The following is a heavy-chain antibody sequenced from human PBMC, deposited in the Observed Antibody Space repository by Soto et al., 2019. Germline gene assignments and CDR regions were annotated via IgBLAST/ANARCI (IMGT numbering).Heavy chain of an antibody. CDR2: ISTTGNT. D-gene: IGHD1-7*01. CDR3: EGESGENWSYEAY. J-gene: IGHJ4*02. Sequence: KTSETLSLTCTVSGDTITSFSWNWTRQSAGKGLEWIGRISTTGNTHYNPSLESRVTMSLDTSKNQFSLKLTSVTAADTAVYYCEGESGENWSYEAYWGQGTLVTVSS. V-gene: IGHV4-4*07. CDR1: GDTITSFS.